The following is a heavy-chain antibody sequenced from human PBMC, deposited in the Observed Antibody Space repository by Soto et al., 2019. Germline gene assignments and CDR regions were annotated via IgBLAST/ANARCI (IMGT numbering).Heavy chain of an antibody. Sequence: SETLSLTCTVSGDSISSYCWSWIRQPPGKGLEWIGYIFKTGSTNYNPSLKSRLTISVDTSKNQFSLKLSSMTAADTAVYYCSRVVLGSYDILTGYYPHNWFDPWGQGTLVTVSS. D-gene: IGHD3-9*01. CDR1: GDSISSYC. J-gene: IGHJ5*02. CDR3: SRVVLGSYDILTGYYPHNWFDP. CDR2: IFKTGST. V-gene: IGHV4-59*01.